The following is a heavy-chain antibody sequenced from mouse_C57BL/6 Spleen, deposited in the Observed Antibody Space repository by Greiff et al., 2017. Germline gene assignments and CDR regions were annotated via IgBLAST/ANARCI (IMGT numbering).Heavy chain of an antibody. Sequence: VQLQQSGPELVKPGASVKIPCKASGYTFTDYNMDWVKQSHGKSLEWIGDINPNNGGTIYNQKFKGKATLTVDKSSSTAYMELRSLTSEDTAVYYCARERENYYGRGAMDDWGQGTSVTVSS. CDR1: GYTFTDYN. V-gene: IGHV1-18*01. CDR2: INPNNGGT. CDR3: ARERENYYGRGAMDD. J-gene: IGHJ4*01. D-gene: IGHD1-2*01.